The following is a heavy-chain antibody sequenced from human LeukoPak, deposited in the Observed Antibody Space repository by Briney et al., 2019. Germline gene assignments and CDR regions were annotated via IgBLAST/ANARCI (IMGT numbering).Heavy chain of an antibody. CDR1: GYTFTSYD. CDR2: INPSTGAT. D-gene: IGHD2/OR15-2a*01. J-gene: IGHJ4*02. Sequence: GASVKVSCKASGYTFTSYDINWVRQATGQGLEWMGWINPSTGATEYAQKFRGRVTMTRDTSVNTVYMDLSRLTSDDTALYYCARVDTSLNYWGQGTLVTVSS. CDR3: ARVDTSLNY. V-gene: IGHV1-2*02.